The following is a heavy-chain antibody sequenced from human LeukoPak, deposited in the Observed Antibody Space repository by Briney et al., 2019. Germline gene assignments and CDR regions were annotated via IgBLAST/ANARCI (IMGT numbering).Heavy chain of an antibody. CDR3: ARGPYSYDSSGAFDI. Sequence: SETLSLTCTVSGGSISSGSYYWSWIRQPAGRGLEWIGRIYTSGSTNYNPSLKSRVTISVDTSKNQFSLKLSSVTAADTAVYFCARGPYSYDSSGAFDIWGQGTMVTVSS. J-gene: IGHJ3*02. D-gene: IGHD3-22*01. CDR2: IYTSGST. CDR1: GGSISSGSYY. V-gene: IGHV4-61*02.